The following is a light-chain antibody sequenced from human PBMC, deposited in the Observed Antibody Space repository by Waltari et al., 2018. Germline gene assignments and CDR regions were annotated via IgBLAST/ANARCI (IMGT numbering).Light chain of an antibody. CDR1: SGINVGTYR. J-gene: IGLJ2*01. V-gene: IGLV5-45*02. CDR3: MIWHSSAVV. CDR2: YKSDSDK. Sequence: QAVLTQPSSLSESPGASASLTCTLRSGINVGTYRIYWYQQKQGSPPLYLLRYKSDSDKQQGSGGPSRFSGSKDASANAGILLISGLQSEDEADYYCMIWHSSAVVFGGGTKLTVL.